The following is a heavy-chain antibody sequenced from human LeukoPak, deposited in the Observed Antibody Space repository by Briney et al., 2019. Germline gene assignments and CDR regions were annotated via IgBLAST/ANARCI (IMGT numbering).Heavy chain of an antibody. CDR2: INPNSGGT. CDR1: GYTFTGYY. CDR3: ATVGTGDQKGGYSSLDY. J-gene: IGHJ4*02. Sequence: GASVKVSCKASGYTFTGYYMHWVRQAPGQGLEWMGWINPNSGGTNYAQKFQGRVTMTRDTSISTAYMELSRLRSDDTAVYYCATVGTGDQKGGYSSLDYWGQGTLVTVSS. V-gene: IGHV1-2*02. D-gene: IGHD5-18*01.